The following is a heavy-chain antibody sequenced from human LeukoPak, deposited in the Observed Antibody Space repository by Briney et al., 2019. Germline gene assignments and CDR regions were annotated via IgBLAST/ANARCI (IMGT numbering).Heavy chain of an antibody. Sequence: PSQTLSLTCTVSGGSISSSSYYWGWIRQPPGKGLEWIGSIYYSGSTYYNPSLKSRVTISVDTSKNQFSLKLSSVTAADTAVYYCARVYGSGSYYNGYYYYYMDVWGKGTTVTISS. J-gene: IGHJ6*03. V-gene: IGHV4-39*01. CDR1: GGSISSSSYY. CDR3: ARVYGSGSYYNGYYYYYMDV. CDR2: IYYSGST. D-gene: IGHD3-10*01.